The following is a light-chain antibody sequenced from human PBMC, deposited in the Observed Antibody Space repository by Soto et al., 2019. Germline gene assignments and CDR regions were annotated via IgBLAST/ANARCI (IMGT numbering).Light chain of an antibody. Sequence: QSVLTQPPSASGTPGQRVTISCSGSSSNIGGNTVNWYQQFPGTAPKLLIFGNDQRPSGVPDRFSGSKSGTSASLAVSGLQSEDEADYYCAAWDDRLKGPVFGGGTKVTVL. V-gene: IGLV1-44*01. CDR3: AAWDDRLKGPV. CDR1: SSNIGGNT. J-gene: IGLJ2*01. CDR2: GND.